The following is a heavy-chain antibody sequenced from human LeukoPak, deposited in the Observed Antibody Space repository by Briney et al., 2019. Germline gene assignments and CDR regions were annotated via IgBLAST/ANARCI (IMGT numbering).Heavy chain of an antibody. CDR1: GFTFSSYA. CDR2: ISSNGGST. D-gene: IGHD1-26*01. Sequence: GGSLRLSCAASGFTFSSYAMHWVRQAPGKGLEYVSAISSNGGSTYYANSVKGRFTISRDNTKNTLYLQMGSLRAEDMAVYYCARGQSRWELLNPPDYWGQGTLVTVSS. V-gene: IGHV3-64*01. CDR3: ARGQSRWELLNPPDY. J-gene: IGHJ4*02.